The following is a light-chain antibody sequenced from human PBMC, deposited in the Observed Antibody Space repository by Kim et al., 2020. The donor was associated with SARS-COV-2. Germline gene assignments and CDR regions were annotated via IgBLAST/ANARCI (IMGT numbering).Light chain of an antibody. J-gene: IGKJ5*01. V-gene: IGKV1-39*01. CDR3: QQSYSSPIT. CDR1: RSIGRY. CDR2: AAS. Sequence: ASVGDRVTITCRASRSIGRYLSWYQQKPGKAPKVLIYAASSLQSGVPSRFSGSGSGTDFTLTISSLLPEDFATYYCQQSYSSPITFGQGTRLEIK.